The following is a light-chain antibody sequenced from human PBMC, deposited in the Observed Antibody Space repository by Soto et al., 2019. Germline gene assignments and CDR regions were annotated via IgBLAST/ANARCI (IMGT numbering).Light chain of an antibody. CDR3: SSYRSNSRV. J-gene: IGLJ2*01. V-gene: IGLV2-14*01. Sequence: QSALTQPASVSGSPGQSITISCTGTSSDVGGYNYVSWYQQHPGEAPKLMIYDVSNRPSGVSNRFSGSKSGNTASLTISGLQAEEEDDYYCSSYRSNSRVFGGGTQLTVL. CDR2: DVS. CDR1: SSDVGGYNY.